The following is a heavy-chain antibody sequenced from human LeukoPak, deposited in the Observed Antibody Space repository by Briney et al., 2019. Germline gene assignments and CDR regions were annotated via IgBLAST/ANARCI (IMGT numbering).Heavy chain of an antibody. CDR1: GGSISYYY. Sequence: SETLSLTCTVSGGSISYYYWSWIRQPPGKGLEWIGYIYYSGSTKYNPSLKSQITISVDTSKNQFSLKLSSVTAADTAMYYCARHMAHQGGGPIWGQGTMVTVSS. CDR3: ARHMAHQGGGPI. J-gene: IGHJ3*02. D-gene: IGHD3-16*01. CDR2: IYYSGST. V-gene: IGHV4-59*08.